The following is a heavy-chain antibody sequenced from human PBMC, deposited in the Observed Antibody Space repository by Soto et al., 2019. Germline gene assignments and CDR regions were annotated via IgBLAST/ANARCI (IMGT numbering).Heavy chain of an antibody. D-gene: IGHD3-22*01. V-gene: IGHV3-23*01. J-gene: IGHJ4*02. CDR2: ISGSGGST. CDR1: GFTFSSYA. CDR3: VRGITMIVVVIPYYFDY. Sequence: GGSLRLSCAASGFTFSSYAMSWVRQAPGKGLEWVSAISGSGGSTYYADSVKGRFTISRDNSKNTLYLQMNSLRAEDTAVYYCVRGITMIVVVIPYYFDYWGQGTLVTVSS.